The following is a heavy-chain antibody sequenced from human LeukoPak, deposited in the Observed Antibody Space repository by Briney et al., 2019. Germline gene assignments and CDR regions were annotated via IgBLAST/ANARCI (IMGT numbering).Heavy chain of an antibody. D-gene: IGHD2-8*01. CDR3: ARDPSNLRRPGYYYYYVDV. Sequence: PSETLSLTCTVSGGSISSGDYYWSWIRLPPGKGLEWFGYIYYSGSTYYNPSLKSRVTISVDTSKNQFSLKLSSVTAADTAVYYCARDPSNLRRPGYYYYYVDVWGKGTTVTVSS. J-gene: IGHJ6*03. CDR1: GGSISSGDYY. V-gene: IGHV4-30-4*08. CDR2: IYYSGST.